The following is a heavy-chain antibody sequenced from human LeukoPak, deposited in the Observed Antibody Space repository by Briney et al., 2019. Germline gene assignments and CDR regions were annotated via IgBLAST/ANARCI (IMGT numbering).Heavy chain of an antibody. V-gene: IGHV4-30-4*01. Sequence: PSQTLSLTCTVSGGSISSGDFFWSWIRQPPGKGLEWIGHLHYTGSTYYNPPLMSRVTISVDTSKNQFSLKLNSVTAADTAVYYCARDTRYCGGGSCYPDAFDIWGQGTMVTVSS. CDR2: LHYTGST. J-gene: IGHJ3*02. CDR3: ARDTRYCGGGSCYPDAFDI. CDR1: GGSISSGDFF. D-gene: IGHD2-15*01.